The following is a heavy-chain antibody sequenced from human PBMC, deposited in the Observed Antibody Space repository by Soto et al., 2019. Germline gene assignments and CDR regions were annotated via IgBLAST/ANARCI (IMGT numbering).Heavy chain of an antibody. J-gene: IGHJ4*02. CDR1: GFTFSSYA. CDR3: AKGDTYYYDSSGYWGY. Sequence: GGSLRLSCAASGFTFSSYAMNWVRQAPGKGLEWVSVISGSGDSTYYADSVKGRFTISRDNSKNTLYLQMNSLRAEDTAVYYCAKGDTYYYDSSGYWGYWGQGTLVTVSS. D-gene: IGHD3-22*01. CDR2: ISGSGDST. V-gene: IGHV3-23*01.